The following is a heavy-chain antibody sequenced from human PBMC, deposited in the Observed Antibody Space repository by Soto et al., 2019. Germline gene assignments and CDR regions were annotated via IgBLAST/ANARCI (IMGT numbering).Heavy chain of an antibody. CDR1: GFLFSSYG. CDR2: ISYDGSTK. D-gene: IGHD1-20*01. J-gene: IGHJ4*02. Sequence: QVQLMESGGGVVQTGRSLRLSCTASGFLFSSYGLHWVRQAPGKGLEWVTLISYDGSTKYYTDSVKARFTTSRDNSRNTLYLQMNSLRVEDTAVYYCAKGYTTKVTDWGQGTLVTVSS. V-gene: IGHV3-30*18. CDR3: AKGYTTKVTD.